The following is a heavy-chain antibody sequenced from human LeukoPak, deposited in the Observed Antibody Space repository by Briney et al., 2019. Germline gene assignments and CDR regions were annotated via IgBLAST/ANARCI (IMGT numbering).Heavy chain of an antibody. J-gene: IGHJ4*02. CDR1: GYTFTSYG. V-gene: IGHV1-18*01. D-gene: IGHD3-10*01. CDR3: ARDLYGLGNYSPFDY. CDR2: ISAYNGNT. Sequence: ASVKVSCKASGYTFTSYGISWVRQAPGQGLEWMGWISAYNGNTNYAQKLQGRVTMTTDTSTSTAYMELRSLRSDDTAVYYCARDLYGLGNYSPFDYWGQGTLVTVSS.